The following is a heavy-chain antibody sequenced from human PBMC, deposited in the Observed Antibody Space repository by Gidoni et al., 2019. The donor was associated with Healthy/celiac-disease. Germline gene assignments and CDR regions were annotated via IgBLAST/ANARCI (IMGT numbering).Heavy chain of an antibody. V-gene: IGHV3-43D*03. CDR1: GFTFDDYA. D-gene: IGHD6-13*01. CDR3: AKGLGSSWYGYYFDY. Sequence: EVQLVESGGVVVQPGGSLRLSCAASGFTFDDYAMQWVRHAPVKGLEWVSLSSWDGGITYYADSVKGRFTISRDNSKNSLYLQMNSLRADDTALYDCAKGLGSSWYGYYFDYWGQGTLVTVS. CDR2: SSWDGGIT. J-gene: IGHJ4*02.